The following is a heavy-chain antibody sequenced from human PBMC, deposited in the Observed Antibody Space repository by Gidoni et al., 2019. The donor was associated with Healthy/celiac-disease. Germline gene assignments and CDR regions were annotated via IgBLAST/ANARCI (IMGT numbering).Heavy chain of an antibody. CDR2: IDWEDDK. CDR1: AFSLSTSGMR. Sequence: QVTLKESGPALVKPTQTLTLTCTFPAFSLSTSGMRVSCIRQPPGKALEWLARIDWEDDKFYSTSLKTRLTISKDTSKNQVVLTMTNMDPVDTATYYCARMTGIAVDGDYYYYYGMDVWGQGTTVTVSS. CDR3: ARMTGIAVDGDYYYYYGMDV. V-gene: IGHV2-70*04. D-gene: IGHD6-19*01. J-gene: IGHJ6*02.